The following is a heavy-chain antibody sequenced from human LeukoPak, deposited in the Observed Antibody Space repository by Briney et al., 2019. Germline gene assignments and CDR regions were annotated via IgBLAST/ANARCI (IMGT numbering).Heavy chain of an antibody. Sequence: SETLSLTCTVSGVSISSFYWSWIRQPPGKGLEWIGCIYYSGSTNYNPSLKSRVTISVDTSKNQFSLKLSSETAADTAVYYCASGEDYGDYSYWGQGTLVTVSS. CDR1: GVSISSFY. J-gene: IGHJ4*02. V-gene: IGHV4-59*01. D-gene: IGHD4-17*01. CDR3: ASGEDYGDYSY. CDR2: IYYSGST.